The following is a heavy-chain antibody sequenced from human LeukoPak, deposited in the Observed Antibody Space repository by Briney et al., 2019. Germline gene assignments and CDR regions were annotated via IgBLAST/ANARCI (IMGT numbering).Heavy chain of an antibody. Sequence: ASVKVSCKASGYTFTSYGISWVRQAPGQGLEWMGWISAYNGNTNYAQKLQGRVTMTTDTSTSTAYMELRSLRSDDTAVYCCARAGDCTNGVCPDDKYYFDYWGQGTLVTVSS. D-gene: IGHD2-8*01. CDR2: ISAYNGNT. CDR1: GYTFTSYG. J-gene: IGHJ4*02. V-gene: IGHV1-18*01. CDR3: ARAGDCTNGVCPDDKYYFDY.